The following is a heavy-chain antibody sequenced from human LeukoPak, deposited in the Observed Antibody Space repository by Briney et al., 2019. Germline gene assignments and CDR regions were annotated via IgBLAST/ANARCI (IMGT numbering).Heavy chain of an antibody. CDR1: GFTLSNYG. J-gene: IGHJ4*02. D-gene: IGHD6-13*01. CDR2: IWFDGIRE. V-gene: IGHV3-33*06. CDR3: AKDTPYSSSLNSDLY. Sequence: GTSLRLSCAASGFTLSNYGIHWVRQASGKGLEWVAVIWFDGIREYYADSVKGRFTISRDNSKNTVYLQMNSLRAEDTAVYYCAKDTPYSSSLNSDLYWGQGTLVTVSS.